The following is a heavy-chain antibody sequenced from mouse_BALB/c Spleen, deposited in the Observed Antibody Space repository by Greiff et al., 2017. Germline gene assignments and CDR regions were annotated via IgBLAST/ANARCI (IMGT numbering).Heavy chain of an antibody. CDR2: ISTYYGNT. CDR1: SYTFTDYA. V-gene: IGHV1-67*01. D-gene: IGHD1-2*01. CDR3: ARGITTATEGFAY. Sequence: QVQLQQSGPELVRPGVSVKISCKGSSYTFTDYAMHWVKQSHAKSLEWIGVISTYYGNTNYNQKFKGKATMTVDKSSSTAYMELARLTSEDSAIYYCARGITTATEGFAYWGQGTLVTVSA. J-gene: IGHJ3*01.